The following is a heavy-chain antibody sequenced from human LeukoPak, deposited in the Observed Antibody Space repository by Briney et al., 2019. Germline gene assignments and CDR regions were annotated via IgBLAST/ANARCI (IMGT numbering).Heavy chain of an antibody. CDR3: ARDVAVAAGRFDY. CDR2: ISYDGSNK. CDR1: GFTFSSYA. D-gene: IGHD6-19*01. J-gene: IGHJ4*02. Sequence: GGSLRLSCAASGFTFSSYAMHWVRQAPGKGLEWVAVISYDGSNKYYADSVKGRFTISRDNSKNTLYLQMNSLRAEDTAVYYCARDVAVAAGRFDYWGQGTLVTVSS. V-gene: IGHV3-30*04.